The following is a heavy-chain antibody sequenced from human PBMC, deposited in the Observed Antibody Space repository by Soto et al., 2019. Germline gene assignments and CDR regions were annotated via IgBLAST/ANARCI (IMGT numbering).Heavy chain of an antibody. CDR1: GFTFSSYA. Sequence: EVQLLESGGGLVQPGGSLRLSCAASGFTFSSYAMSWVRQAPGKGLEWVSAISSSGDNTYYTDSVKGRFTISRDNSKNTLYLQMTSLRAEDTAVYYCAKDGSRISRIVLGITTSYYVDFWGEGTLVTVSS. V-gene: IGHV3-23*01. D-gene: IGHD3-22*01. J-gene: IGHJ4*02. CDR3: AKDGSRISRIVLGITTSYYVDF. CDR2: ISSSGDNT.